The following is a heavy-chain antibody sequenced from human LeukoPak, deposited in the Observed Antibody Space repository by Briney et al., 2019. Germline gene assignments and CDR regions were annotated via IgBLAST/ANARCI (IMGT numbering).Heavy chain of an antibody. Sequence: GGSLRLSCAASGFTFSNYWMSWVRQAPGKGLEWVANIKKDGREKYYVDSVKGRFTISRDNGKNSLYLQMDSLRAEDTAVYYCAGLLGCDYWGQGTLVTVSS. V-gene: IGHV3-7*03. J-gene: IGHJ4*02. D-gene: IGHD2-8*02. CDR1: GFTFSNYW. CDR2: IKKDGREK. CDR3: AGLLGCDY.